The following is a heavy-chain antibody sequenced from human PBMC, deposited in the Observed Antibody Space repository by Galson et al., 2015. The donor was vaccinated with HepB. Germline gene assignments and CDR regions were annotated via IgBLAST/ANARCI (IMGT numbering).Heavy chain of an antibody. CDR2: ISSSSSTI. V-gene: IGHV3-48*04. CDR1: GFTFSSYS. D-gene: IGHD4-17*01. J-gene: IGHJ6*02. CDR3: AREYPVTTRENNYYGMDV. Sequence: SLRLSCAASGFTFSSYSMNWVRQAPGKGLEWVSYISSSSSTIYYADSVKGRFTISRDNAKNSLYLQMNSLRAEDTAVYYCAREYPVTTRENNYYGMDVWGQGTTVTVSS.